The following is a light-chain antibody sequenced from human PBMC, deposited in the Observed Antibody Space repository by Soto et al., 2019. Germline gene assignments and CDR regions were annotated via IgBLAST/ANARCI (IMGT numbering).Light chain of an antibody. V-gene: IGKV1-5*03. CDR2: KAS. CDR3: QEYDSYSRT. CDR1: QTISSW. Sequence: DIQMTQSPSTLSASVGDRVTITFRASQTISSWLAWYQQKPGKAPKLLIYKASTLKSGVPSRFSGSGYGTEFTLTISSLQPDDVATYYCQEYDSYSRTFGQGTKVDIK. J-gene: IGKJ1*01.